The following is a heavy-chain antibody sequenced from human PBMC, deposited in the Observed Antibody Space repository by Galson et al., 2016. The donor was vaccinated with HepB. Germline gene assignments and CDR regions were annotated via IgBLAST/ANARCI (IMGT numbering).Heavy chain of an antibody. D-gene: IGHD3-10*01. V-gene: IGHV3-53*01. CDR1: EFTVGNNY. Sequence: SLRLSCAASEFTVGNNYMSWVRQAPGKGLEWVSVIYSGGKTYYRDSVKGRFTVSRDSSMDSVYLQMNSLRVDDTAVYYCVTYSYGLGMEYWGRGTLVTVSS. J-gene: IGHJ4*02. CDR2: IYSGGKT. CDR3: VTYSYGLGMEY.